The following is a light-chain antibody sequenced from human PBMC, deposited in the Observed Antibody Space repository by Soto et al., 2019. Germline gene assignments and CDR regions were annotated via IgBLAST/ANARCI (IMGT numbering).Light chain of an antibody. CDR3: QHYDNLPLT. CDR1: QDISNY. J-gene: IGKJ4*01. CDR2: DAS. Sequence: DMQMTQSPCGLSASVGDRATITPVASQDISNYLNWYQQKPGKAPKLLIYDASNLKTGVPSRFSGSGSGTHFTFTISSLQPEDIATYYCQHYDNLPLTFGGGTKVDNK. V-gene: IGKV1-33*01.